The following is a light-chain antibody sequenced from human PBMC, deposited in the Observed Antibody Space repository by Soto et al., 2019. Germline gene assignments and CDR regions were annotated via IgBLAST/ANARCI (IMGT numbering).Light chain of an antibody. J-gene: IGKJ1*01. CDR1: QGISSW. CDR3: QHYNSYSRA. Sequence: IRRTQAPFSFSVYVGDRFGITCRASQGISSWLAWYQQKPGKAPKLLIYKASTLKSGVPSRFSGSGSGTEFTLTSSSLQPDDFATYYCQHYNSYSRAFGQGTKVDIK. V-gene: IGKV1-5*03. CDR2: KAS.